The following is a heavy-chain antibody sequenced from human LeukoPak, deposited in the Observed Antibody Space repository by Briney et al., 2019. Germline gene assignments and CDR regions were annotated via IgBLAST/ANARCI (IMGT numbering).Heavy chain of an antibody. V-gene: IGHV4-31*03. CDR1: GGSISSGGYY. D-gene: IGHD6-19*01. Sequence: SETLSLTCTVSGGSISSGGYYWSWIRQHPGKGLEWIGYIYYSGSTYYNPSLKSRVTISVDTSKNQFSLKLSSVTAADTAVYYCAGGGSSGWYLDYWGQGTLVTVSS. CDR2: IYYSGST. J-gene: IGHJ4*02. CDR3: AGGGSSGWYLDY.